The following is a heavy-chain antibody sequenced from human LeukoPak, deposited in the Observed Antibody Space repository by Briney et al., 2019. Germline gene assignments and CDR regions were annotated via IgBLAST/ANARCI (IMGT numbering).Heavy chain of an antibody. V-gene: IGHV3-23*01. CDR3: VRMTASDF. Sequence: GGYLRLSCAASGFTFTSYVMSWVRQAPGKGLEWVASVGGGGDYTYYSDSVKGRSTISRDNSENTVYLQMKSLRAEDTAVYYCVRMTASDFWGQGALGTVSS. CDR1: GFTFTSYV. CDR2: VGGGGDYT. J-gene: IGHJ4*02. D-gene: IGHD2-21*02.